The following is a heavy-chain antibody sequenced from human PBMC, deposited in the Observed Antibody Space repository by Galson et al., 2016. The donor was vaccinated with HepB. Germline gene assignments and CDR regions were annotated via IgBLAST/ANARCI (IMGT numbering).Heavy chain of an antibody. CDR2: ISTSSSSI. CDR1: GFTFSSYS. D-gene: IGHD3-10*01. V-gene: IGHV3-48*04. Sequence: SLRLSCAASGFTFSSYSMNWVRQAPGKGLEWVSYISTSSSSIYYADSVKGRFTISRDNAKNSLYVQMNSLRVEDTAVYYGARGRSPGAGRAGMDVWGQGTTVTVSS. J-gene: IGHJ6*02. CDR3: ARGRSPGAGRAGMDV.